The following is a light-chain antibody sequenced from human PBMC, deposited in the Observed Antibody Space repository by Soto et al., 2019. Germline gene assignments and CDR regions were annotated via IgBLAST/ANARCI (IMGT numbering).Light chain of an antibody. CDR2: QDS. CDR3: QAWDTTTVV. Sequence: SYELTQPPSVSVSPGQTASITCSGDKLGDKFVCWYQQKPGQSPVLVIYQDSERPSGIPERFSGSNAGSTATLTISGTQAMDEADYYCQAWDTTTVVFGGGTKLTVL. CDR1: KLGDKF. J-gene: IGLJ2*01. V-gene: IGLV3-1*01.